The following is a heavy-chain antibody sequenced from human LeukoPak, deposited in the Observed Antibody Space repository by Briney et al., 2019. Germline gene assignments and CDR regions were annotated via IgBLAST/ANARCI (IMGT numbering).Heavy chain of an antibody. CDR1: GFTFSSYW. V-gene: IGHV3-7*01. D-gene: IGHD6-19*01. CDR3: ARDKVGGSMAGSNLDY. Sequence: GGSLRLSCAASGFTFSSYWMSWVRQAPGKGLGWVANIKQDGSESRYVDSVKGRFTISRDNAKNSLYLQMNSLRGEDTAVYYCARDKVGGSMAGSNLDYWGQGNLVTVSS. J-gene: IGHJ4*02. CDR2: IKQDGSES.